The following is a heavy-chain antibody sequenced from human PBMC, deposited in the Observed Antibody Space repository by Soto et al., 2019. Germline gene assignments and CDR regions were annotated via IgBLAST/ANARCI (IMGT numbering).Heavy chain of an antibody. V-gene: IGHV4-59*01. D-gene: IGHD6-13*01. CDR3: ARGVAAAGKLDY. CDR2: IHYSGST. Sequence: PSETLSLTCTVSGGSISSYYWSWIRQPPGKGLEWIGYIHYSGSTNYNPSLKSRVTISVDTSKNQFSLKLSSVTAADTAVYYCARGVAAAGKLDYWGQGTLVTVSS. CDR1: GGSISSYY. J-gene: IGHJ4*02.